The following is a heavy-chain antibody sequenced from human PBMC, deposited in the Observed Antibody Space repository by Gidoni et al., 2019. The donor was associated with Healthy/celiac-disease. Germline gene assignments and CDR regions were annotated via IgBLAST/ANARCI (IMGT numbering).Heavy chain of an antibody. J-gene: IGHJ4*02. D-gene: IGHD3-9*01. V-gene: IGHV3-9*01. CDR3: AKDIGLRYFDWSFDY. CDR1: GFPFDDYA. CDR2: ISWNSGSI. Sequence: EVQLVESGGGLVQPGRSLRLSCAASGFPFDDYAMPWVRQAPGKGLEWVSGISWNSGSIGYADSVKGRFTISRDNAKNSLYLQMNSLRAEDTALYYCAKDIGLRYFDWSFDYWGQGTLVTVSS.